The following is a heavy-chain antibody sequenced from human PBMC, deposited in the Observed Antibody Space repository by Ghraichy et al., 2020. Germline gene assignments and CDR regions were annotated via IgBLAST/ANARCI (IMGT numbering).Heavy chain of an antibody. CDR3: ARGSSFSGWSYGMDV. J-gene: IGHJ6*02. V-gene: IGHV1-8*01. CDR2: MNLNSGNT. Sequence: ASVKVSCKASGYTFTSYDINWVRQATGQGLEWMGWMNLNSGNTGYAQKFQGRVTMTRNTSISTAYMELSSLRSEDTAVYYCARGSSFSGWSYGMDVWGQGTTVTVSS. CDR1: GYTFTSYD. D-gene: IGHD6-19*01.